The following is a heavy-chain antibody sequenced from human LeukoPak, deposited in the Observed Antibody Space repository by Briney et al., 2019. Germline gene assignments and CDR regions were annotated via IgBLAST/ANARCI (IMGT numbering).Heavy chain of an antibody. CDR2: INHNGTEK. CDR3: ARDGGDLWPLDE. Sequence: PGGSLRLSCAASGFTFNTSWMTWVRQAPGKGLEWVANINHNGTEKYYMDSVGGRFTISRDNAKNSLSLEMKSLRFDDTAVYYCARDGGDLWPLDEWGRGTLVTVSS. V-gene: IGHV3-7*01. D-gene: IGHD3-16*01. J-gene: IGHJ4*02. CDR1: GFTFNTSW.